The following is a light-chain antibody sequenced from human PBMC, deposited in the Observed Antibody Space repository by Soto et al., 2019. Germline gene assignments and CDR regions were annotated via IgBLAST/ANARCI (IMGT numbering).Light chain of an antibody. J-gene: IGKJ4*01. CDR3: QQYQVSLT. CDR1: QSISTY. CDR2: AAS. Sequence: DIQMTQSPSSLSASVGDRVTITCRASQSISTYLNWYQQKPGKAPILLIYAASSLHSGVPSRFSGSGSGTDFALTISSLQPEDFAVYFCQQYQVSLTFGGGTTVEI. V-gene: IGKV1-39*01.